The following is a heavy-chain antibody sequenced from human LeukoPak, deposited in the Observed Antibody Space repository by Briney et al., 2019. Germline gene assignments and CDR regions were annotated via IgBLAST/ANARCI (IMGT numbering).Heavy chain of an antibody. Sequence: SETLSLTCAVYVGSFSGYYWSWIRQPPGKGLEWIGEINHSGSTNYNPSLKSRVTISVDTSKNQFSLKLSSVTAADTAVYYCASDYGDYNFDYWGQGTLVTVSS. J-gene: IGHJ4*02. CDR2: INHSGST. CDR1: VGSFSGYY. D-gene: IGHD4-17*01. V-gene: IGHV4-34*01. CDR3: ASDYGDYNFDY.